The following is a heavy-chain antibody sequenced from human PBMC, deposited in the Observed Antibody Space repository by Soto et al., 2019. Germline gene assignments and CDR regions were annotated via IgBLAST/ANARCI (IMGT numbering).Heavy chain of an antibody. V-gene: IGHV4-30-2*01. J-gene: IGHJ2*01. CDR2: IYHSGST. CDR3: ARGPAPYCSSTSCYRYWYFDL. D-gene: IGHD2-2*02. Sequence: QLQLQESGSGLVKPSQTLSLTCAVSGGSISSGGYSWSWIRQPPGKGLEGIGYIYHSGSTYYNPSLKSRVTISVDRSKNQFSLKLSSVTAADTAVYYCARGPAPYCSSTSCYRYWYFDLWGRGTLVTVSS. CDR1: GGSISSGGYS.